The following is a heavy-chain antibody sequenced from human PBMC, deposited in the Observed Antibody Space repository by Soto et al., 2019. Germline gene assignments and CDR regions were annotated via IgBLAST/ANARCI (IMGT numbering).Heavy chain of an antibody. CDR1: GGTFSSYA. Sequence: QVQLVQSGAEVKKPGSSVKLSCKASGGTFSSYAISWVRQAPGQGLEWMGGSIPISGTANYAQKFQGRDTIPADESTSTANMELSSLRSEDTAVYYCARSQGSSTSLEIYYYYYYGMDVWGQGTTVTVSS. CDR3: ARSQGSSTSLEIYYYYYYGMDV. J-gene: IGHJ6*02. CDR2: SIPISGTA. V-gene: IGHV1-69*01. D-gene: IGHD2-2*01.